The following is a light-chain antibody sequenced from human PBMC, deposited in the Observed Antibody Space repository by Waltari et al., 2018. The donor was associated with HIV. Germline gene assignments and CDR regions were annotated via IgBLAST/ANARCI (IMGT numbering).Light chain of an antibody. V-gene: IGLV1-47*01. J-gene: IGLJ2*01. CDR3: AAWDGSHVV. CDR1: SSNIGSSS. CDR2: RNN. Sequence: QSVLTQPPSASGTPGQRVTISCSGSSSNIGSSSVSWYQQLPGTAPKLLIYRNNQRPSGVPDRFSGSKSGTSASLAISGLRSEDEADYYCAAWDGSHVVFGGGTKLTVL.